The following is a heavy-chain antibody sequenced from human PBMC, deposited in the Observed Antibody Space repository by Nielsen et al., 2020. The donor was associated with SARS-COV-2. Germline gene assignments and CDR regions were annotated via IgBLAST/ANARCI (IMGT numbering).Heavy chain of an antibody. V-gene: IGHV1-69*01. CDR3: ARVPAASLHGEFYYYYMDV. CDR2: IIPIFGTA. CDR1: GGTFSSYA. Sequence: QVSCKASGGTFSSYAISWVRQAPGQGLEWMGGIIPIFGTANYAQKFQGRVTITADESTSTAYMELSSLRSEDTAVYYCARVPAASLHGEFYYYYMDVWGKGTTVTVSS. J-gene: IGHJ6*03. D-gene: IGHD4-17*01.